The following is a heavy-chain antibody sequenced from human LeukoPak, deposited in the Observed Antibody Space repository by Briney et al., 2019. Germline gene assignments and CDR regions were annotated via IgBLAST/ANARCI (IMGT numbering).Heavy chain of an antibody. CDR2: ISYDGSNK. Sequence: PGRSLRLSCAASGFTFDSYGMHWVRQAPGKGLEWVAVISYDGSNKYYVDSVKGRFTISRDNSKNTLNLQMNSLRAEDTAVYYCVKDRTGTYTLDYWGQGTLVTVSS. D-gene: IGHD3-10*01. J-gene: IGHJ4*02. V-gene: IGHV3-30*18. CDR3: VKDRTGTYTLDY. CDR1: GFTFDSYG.